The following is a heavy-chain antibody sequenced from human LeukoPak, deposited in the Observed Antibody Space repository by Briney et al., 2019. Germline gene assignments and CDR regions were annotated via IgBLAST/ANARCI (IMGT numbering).Heavy chain of an antibody. Sequence: SETLSLTCTVSGGSISNYYWSWIRQPPGKGLEWIGYIYYSGNTNYNPSLKSRVTISVDTSKNQFSLKLSSVTAADTAVYHCARDCSGGNCYPAAFDVWGQGKMGTVSS. CDR3: ARDCSGGNCYPAAFDV. D-gene: IGHD2-15*01. J-gene: IGHJ3*01. V-gene: IGHV4-59*01. CDR2: IYYSGNT. CDR1: GGSISNYY.